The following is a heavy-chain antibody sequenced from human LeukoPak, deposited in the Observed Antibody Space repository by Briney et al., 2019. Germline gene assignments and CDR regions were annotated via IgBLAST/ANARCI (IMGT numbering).Heavy chain of an antibody. V-gene: IGHV1-3*03. D-gene: IGHD1-26*01. Sequence: ASVKVSCKASGYTFTNYAMHWVRQAPGQRLEWMGWINTGNGNTKYSQEFQGRVTMTRDMSTSTVYMELSSLRSEDTAVYYCARTARIVGATPIRPGRVPYYFDYWGQGTLVTVSS. CDR1: GYTFTNYA. CDR2: INTGNGNT. CDR3: ARTARIVGATPIRPGRVPYYFDY. J-gene: IGHJ4*02.